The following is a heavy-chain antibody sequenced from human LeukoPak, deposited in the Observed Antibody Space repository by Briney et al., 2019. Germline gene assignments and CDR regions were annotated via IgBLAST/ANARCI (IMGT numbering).Heavy chain of an antibody. Sequence: GGSLRLSCAASGFTFSSYAMHWVRQPPGKGLEWVAVISYDGSNKYYADSVKGRFTISRDNSKNTLYLQMNSLRAEDTAGYYCARDPGSYDILTGWWFDPWGQGTLVTVSS. V-gene: IGHV3-30-3*01. D-gene: IGHD3-9*01. CDR3: ARDPGSYDILTGWWFDP. J-gene: IGHJ5*02. CDR2: ISYDGSNK. CDR1: GFTFSSYA.